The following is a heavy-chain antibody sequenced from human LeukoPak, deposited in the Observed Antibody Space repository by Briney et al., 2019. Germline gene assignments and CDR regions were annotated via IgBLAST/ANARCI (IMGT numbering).Heavy chain of an antibody. Sequence: GGSLRLSCEGSGFTFSSYSMNWVRQAPGKGLEWVSYITRPGNTVYYADSVRGRFAISRDNAKNSLYLQMSSLRDEDTAVYYCAREQGRGSTWYPEYFQPWGQGTLVIVSS. CDR2: ITRPGNTV. CDR3: AREQGRGSTWYPEYFQP. J-gene: IGHJ1*01. V-gene: IGHV3-48*02. CDR1: GFTFSSYS. D-gene: IGHD6-13*01.